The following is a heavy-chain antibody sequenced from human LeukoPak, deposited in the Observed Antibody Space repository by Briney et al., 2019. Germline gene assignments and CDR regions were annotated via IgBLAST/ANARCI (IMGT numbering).Heavy chain of an antibody. J-gene: IGHJ5*02. CDR1: GATFSSYA. CDR2: IITILGIA. V-gene: IGHV1-69*04. D-gene: IGHD3-22*01. Sequence: SVTLSCKASGATFSSYAISWVRQAPAPGLEWMGRIITILGIATYAQKFQGRVTITADKSTSTAYMELSSLRSEDTAVYYCARVPYYYDSSGPLPEGELLGNWFDPWGQGTLVTVSS. CDR3: ARVPYYYDSSGPLPEGELLGNWFDP.